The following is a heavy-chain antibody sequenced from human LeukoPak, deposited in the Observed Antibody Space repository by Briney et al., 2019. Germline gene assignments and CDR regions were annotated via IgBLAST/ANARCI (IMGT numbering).Heavy chain of an antibody. J-gene: IGHJ4*02. CDR1: GFTLSNYN. V-gene: IGHV3-7*03. D-gene: IGHD3-10*01. CDR2: IKQDGSEK. Sequence: GGSLRLSCAASGFTLSNYNMNWVRQAPGKGLEWVANIKQDGSEKYYVDSVKGRFTISRDNSKNTLYLQMNSLRAEDTAVYYCAKDRRAGSYDYWGQGTLVTVSS. CDR3: AKDRRAGSYDY.